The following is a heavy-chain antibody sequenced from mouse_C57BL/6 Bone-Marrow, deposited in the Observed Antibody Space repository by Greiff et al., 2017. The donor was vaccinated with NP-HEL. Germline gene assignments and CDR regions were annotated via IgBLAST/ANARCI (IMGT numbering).Heavy chain of an antibody. CDR1: GFNLKDYY. V-gene: IGHV14-1*01. J-gene: IGHJ3*01. CDR2: IDPEDGDT. D-gene: IGHD2-4*01. CDR3: TTRYDYDEGTWFAY. Sequence: EVQLVESGAELVRPGASVKLSCTASGFNLKDYYMHWVKQRPEQGLEWIGRIDPEDGDTEYAPKFQGKATVTADTSSNTAYLQLSSLTSEDTAVYYCTTRYDYDEGTWFAYWGQGTLVTVSA.